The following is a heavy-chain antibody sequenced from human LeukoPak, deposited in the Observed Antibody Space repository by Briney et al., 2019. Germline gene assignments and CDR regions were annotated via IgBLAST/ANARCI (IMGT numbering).Heavy chain of an antibody. D-gene: IGHD1-26*01. CDR1: GYTFTSYD. V-gene: IGHV1-8*03. CDR2: MNPNSGNT. J-gene: IGHJ4*02. CDR3: ARVGGGSYYNY. Sequence: GASVTVSFKSSGYTFTSYDINWVRQATGQGLEWMGWMNPNSGNTGYAQKFQGRVTITRNTSISTAYMELSSLRSEDTAVYYWARVGGGSYYNYWGQGTLVTVSS.